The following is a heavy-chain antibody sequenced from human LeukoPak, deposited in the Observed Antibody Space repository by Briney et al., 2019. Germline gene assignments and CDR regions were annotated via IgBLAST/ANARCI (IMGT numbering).Heavy chain of an antibody. D-gene: IGHD6-13*01. CDR3: ARGDRGSSWDPLDLSTPFDY. Sequence: SVKVSCKASGYTFTGYYMHWVRQAPGQGLEWMGGIIPIFGTANYAQKFQGRVTITADESTSTAYMELSSLRSEDTAVYYCARGDRGSSWDPLDLSTPFDYWGQGTLVTVSS. V-gene: IGHV1-69*13. CDR1: GYTFTGYY. J-gene: IGHJ4*02. CDR2: IIPIFGTA.